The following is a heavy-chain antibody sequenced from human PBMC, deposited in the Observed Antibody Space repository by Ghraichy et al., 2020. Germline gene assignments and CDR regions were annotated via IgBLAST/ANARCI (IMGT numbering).Heavy chain of an antibody. Sequence: APVKVSCKASGYTFTGSYMHWVRQAPGQGLEWMGWIDPNSGVTKIAQRFQGRVTMTRDTSISTAYMELSSLRSDDTAVYYCVRGQGIYGLDVWGQGTTVTVSS. V-gene: IGHV1-2*02. D-gene: IGHD1-14*01. CDR2: IDPNSGVT. CDR3: VRGQGIYGLDV. CDR1: GYTFTGSY. J-gene: IGHJ6*02.